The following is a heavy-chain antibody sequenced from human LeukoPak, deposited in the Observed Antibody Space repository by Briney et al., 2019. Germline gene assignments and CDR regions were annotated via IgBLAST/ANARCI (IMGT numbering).Heavy chain of an antibody. Sequence: ASVKVSCKASGYAFTSYYMHWVRQAPGQGLEWMGIINPSGGSTSHAQKFQGRVTMTRDTSTSTVYMELSSLRSGDTAVYYCARALGPDAFDIWGQGTMVTVSS. CDR3: ARALGPDAFDI. V-gene: IGHV1-46*03. D-gene: IGHD7-27*01. J-gene: IGHJ3*02. CDR1: GYAFTSYY. CDR2: INPSGGST.